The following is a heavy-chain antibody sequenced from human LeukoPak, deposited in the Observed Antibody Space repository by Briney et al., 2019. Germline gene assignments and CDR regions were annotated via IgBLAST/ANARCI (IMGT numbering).Heavy chain of an antibody. J-gene: IGHJ4*02. Sequence: GGSLRLSCAASGFTFSSYAMSWVRQAPGKGLEWVSAISGSGGSTYYADSVKGRFTISRDNSKNTLYLQMNSLRAEDTAVYYCAKVINYYDSSGYYPGPYYFDYWGQETLVTVSS. V-gene: IGHV3-23*01. CDR2: ISGSGGST. CDR1: GFTFSSYA. CDR3: AKVINYYDSSGYYPGPYYFDY. D-gene: IGHD3-22*01.